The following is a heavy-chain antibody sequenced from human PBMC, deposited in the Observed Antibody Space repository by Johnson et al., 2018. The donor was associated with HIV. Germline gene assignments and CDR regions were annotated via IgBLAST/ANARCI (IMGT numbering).Heavy chain of an antibody. V-gene: IGHV3-30*02. J-gene: IGHJ3*02. D-gene: IGHD6-13*01. CDR1: GFTFSSYG. CDR2: IRYDGSNK. Sequence: VQLVESGGGVVQPGGSLRLSCAASGFTFSSYGMHWVRQAPGKGLEWVAFIRYDGSNKYFADSVKGRFTISRDNSKNTLYLQMNSLRAEDTAVYYCASKAAGTMHAFDIWGQGTMVTVSS. CDR3: ASKAAGTMHAFDI.